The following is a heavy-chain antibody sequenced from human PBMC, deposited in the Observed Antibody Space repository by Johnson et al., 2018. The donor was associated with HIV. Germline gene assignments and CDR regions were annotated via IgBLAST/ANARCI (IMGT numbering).Heavy chain of an antibody. J-gene: IGHJ3*02. CDR2: ISSDGRNK. D-gene: IGHD3-22*01. V-gene: IGHV3-30-3*01. CDR3: ARAFTTDAFDI. CDR1: GFTFSSYA. Sequence: MQLVESGGGVVQPGRSLRLSCAASGFTFSSYAMHWVRQAPGKGLEWVAVISSDGRNKYYADSVKGRFTISRDNSKNTLYLQMNSLRTEDTAVYYCARAFTTDAFDIWGQGTMVTVSS.